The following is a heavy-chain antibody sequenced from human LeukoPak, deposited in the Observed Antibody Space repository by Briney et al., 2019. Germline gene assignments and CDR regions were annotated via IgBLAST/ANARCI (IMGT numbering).Heavy chain of an antibody. V-gene: IGHV4-59*01. CDR2: IYYSGST. CDR3: ALGYCINGVCYGLDY. Sequence: SETLSLTCTVSGGSISSYYWSWIRQPPGKGLEWIGYIYYSGSTNYNPSLKSRVTISVDTSKNQFSLKLRSVTAADTAVYYCALGYCINGVCYGLDYWGQGTLVTVSS. D-gene: IGHD2-8*01. CDR1: GGSISSYY. J-gene: IGHJ4*02.